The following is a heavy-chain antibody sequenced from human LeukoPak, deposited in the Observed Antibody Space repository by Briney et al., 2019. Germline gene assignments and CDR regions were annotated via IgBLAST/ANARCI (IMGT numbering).Heavy chain of an antibody. Sequence: GGSLRLSCAASGFTVSSNYLSWVRQAPGKGLEWVSVIYSGGTTYYADSVKGRFTISRDNSKNTLYLQMNSLRAEDTAVYYCAREVNYYGSGSFSSGFDYWGQGTLVTVSS. J-gene: IGHJ4*02. CDR1: GFTVSSNY. V-gene: IGHV3-53*01. CDR3: AREVNYYGSGSFSSGFDY. CDR2: IYSGGTT. D-gene: IGHD3-10*01.